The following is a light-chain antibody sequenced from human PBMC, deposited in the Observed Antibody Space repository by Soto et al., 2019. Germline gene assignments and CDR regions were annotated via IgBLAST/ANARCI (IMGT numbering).Light chain of an antibody. Sequence: EIVLTQSPATLSLSPGERATLSCRASQSVGSNLAWYQQKAGQAPRLLIYGASTRATGIPARFSGSGSGTGFTLTISSLQSEDFALYYCQQYNNWPPVTFGQGTRLEIK. CDR2: GAS. V-gene: IGKV3-15*01. J-gene: IGKJ5*01. CDR3: QQYNNWPPVT. CDR1: QSVGSN.